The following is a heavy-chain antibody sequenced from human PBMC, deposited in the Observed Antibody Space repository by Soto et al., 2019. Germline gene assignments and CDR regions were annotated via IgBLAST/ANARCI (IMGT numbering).Heavy chain of an antibody. CDR2: IYYTGGT. J-gene: IGHJ4*02. Sequence: QVPLQESGPGLVNPSENLSLTCSVSGGSISNYFWSWIRQPPGKGLEWIGYIYYTGGTDYNHSLTSRPTITVDLARYKFSLKLYSGPAEDTAVYFCARPGPEGTSHDYWGPGTRVSVSS. V-gene: IGHV4-59*08. CDR1: GGSISNYF. CDR3: ARPGPEGTSHDY.